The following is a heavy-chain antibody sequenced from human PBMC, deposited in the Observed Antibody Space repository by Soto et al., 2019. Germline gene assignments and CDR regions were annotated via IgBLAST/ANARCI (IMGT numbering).Heavy chain of an antibody. CDR3: GRYGRITMIVVVTLDAFDI. V-gene: IGHV1-18*01. CDR2: ISAYNGNT. J-gene: IGHJ3*02. CDR1: GGTFSSYA. D-gene: IGHD3-22*01. Sequence: ASVKVSCKASGGTFSSYAISWVRQAPGQGLEWMGWISAYNGNTNYAQKLQGRVTMTTDTSTSTAYMELRSLRSDDTAVYYCGRYGRITMIVVVTLDAFDIWGQGTMVTVSS.